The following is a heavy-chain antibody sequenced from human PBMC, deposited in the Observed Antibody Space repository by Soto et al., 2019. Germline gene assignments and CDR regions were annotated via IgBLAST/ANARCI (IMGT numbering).Heavy chain of an antibody. V-gene: IGHV4-39*01. J-gene: IGHJ6*02. D-gene: IGHD2-2*01. CDR2: IYYSGST. CDR1: GGSISSSSYY. Sequence: SETLSLTCTVSGGSISSSSYYWGWIRQPPVKGLEWIGSIYYSGSTYYNPSLKSRVTISVDTSKNQFSLKLSSVTAADTAVYYCATYMPGYCSSTSCYEGMGYGMDVWGQGTTVTVSS. CDR3: ATYMPGYCSSTSCYEGMGYGMDV.